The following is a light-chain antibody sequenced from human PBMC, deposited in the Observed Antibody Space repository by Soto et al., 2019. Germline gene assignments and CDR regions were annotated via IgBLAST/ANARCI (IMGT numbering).Light chain of an antibody. CDR3: QQRSKLPLT. CDR1: QSVSSSY. V-gene: IGKV3D-20*02. CDR2: GAS. Sequence: EIVLTQSPGTLSLSPGERATLSCRASQSVSSSYLAWYQQKPGQAPRLLIYGASSRATGIPDRFSGSGSGTDFTLTISSLEPEDFAVYYCQQRSKLPLTFGPGTKVDIK. J-gene: IGKJ3*01.